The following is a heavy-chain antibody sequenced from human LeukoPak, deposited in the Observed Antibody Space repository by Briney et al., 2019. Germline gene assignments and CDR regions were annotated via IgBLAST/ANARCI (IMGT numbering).Heavy chain of an antibody. CDR3: ARDEISGGWYNH. D-gene: IGHD6-19*01. V-gene: IGHV1-18*04. J-gene: IGHJ4*02. CDR1: GYTFTSRG. Sequence: GASVKVSCKASGYTFTSRGFSWVRQAPGQGLEWMGWINADNGNTNYAQKFQGRVTMTTDTSTSTAYVELRSLRSDDTAVYYCARDEISGGWYNHWGQGTLVTVSS. CDR2: INADNGNT.